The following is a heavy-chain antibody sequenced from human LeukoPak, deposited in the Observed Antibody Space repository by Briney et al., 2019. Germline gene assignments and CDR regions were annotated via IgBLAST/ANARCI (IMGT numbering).Heavy chain of an antibody. Sequence: GGSLSLSCAASGFTFDDYGMSWVRQAPGKGLEWVSGINWNGGSTGYADSVKGRFTISRDNAKNSLYLQMNSLRAEDTGFYYCAAYYYGSGSCGQFDYWGQGTLVTVSS. V-gene: IGHV3-20*04. D-gene: IGHD3-10*01. CDR1: GFTFDDYG. CDR3: AAYYYGSGSCGQFDY. J-gene: IGHJ4*02. CDR2: INWNGGST.